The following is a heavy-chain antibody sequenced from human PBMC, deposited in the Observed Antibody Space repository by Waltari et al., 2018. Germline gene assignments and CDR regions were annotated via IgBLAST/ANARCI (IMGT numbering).Heavy chain of an antibody. CDR2: IYYSGST. D-gene: IGHD4-4*01. CDR3: ARAGDDYNLDAFVI. Sequence: QVQLQESGPGLVKPSETLSLTCTVSGGSISSYYWSWIRQPPGKGLEWIGYIYYSGSTNYSPSLKSRVSISVDTSKNHVSLKLSSVTAADTAVYYCARAGDDYNLDAFVIWGQGTMVTVSS. J-gene: IGHJ3*02. V-gene: IGHV4-59*01. CDR1: GGSISSYY.